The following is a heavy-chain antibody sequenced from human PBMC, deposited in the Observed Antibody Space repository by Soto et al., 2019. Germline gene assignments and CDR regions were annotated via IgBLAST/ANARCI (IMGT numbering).Heavy chain of an antibody. CDR3: ARDSDYGGNSGYFDY. CDR2: IWYDGSNK. J-gene: IGHJ4*02. D-gene: IGHD4-17*01. Sequence: QVQLVESGGGVVQPGRSLRLSCAASGFTFSSYGMHWVRQAPGKGLEWVAVIWYDGSNKYYADSVKGRFTISRDNSKNTLYLQMNSLRAEDTAVYYCARDSDYGGNSGYFDYWGQGTLVTVSS. CDR1: GFTFSSYG. V-gene: IGHV3-33*01.